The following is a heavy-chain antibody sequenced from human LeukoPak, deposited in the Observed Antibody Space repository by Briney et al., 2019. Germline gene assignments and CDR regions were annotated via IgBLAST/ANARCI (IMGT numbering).Heavy chain of an antibody. V-gene: IGHV1-18*01. D-gene: IGHD4-17*01. Sequence: GASVKVSCKASGYTFTSYGISWVRQAPGQGLEWMGWISAYNGNTNYAQKLQGRVTMTTDTSTSTAYMELRSLRSDDTAVYYCARDREMTTVTTWVGLYYYYYYMDVWGKGTTVTDSS. CDR2: ISAYNGNT. CDR1: GYTFTSYG. J-gene: IGHJ6*03. CDR3: ARDREMTTVTTWVGLYYYYYYMDV.